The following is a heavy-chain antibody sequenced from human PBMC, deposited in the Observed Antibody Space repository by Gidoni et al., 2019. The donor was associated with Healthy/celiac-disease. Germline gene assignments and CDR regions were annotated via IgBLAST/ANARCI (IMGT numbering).Heavy chain of an antibody. CDR1: GYTFTSYA. V-gene: IGHV1-3*01. Sequence: QVQLVQSGAEVKKPGASVKVSFNASGYTFTSYAMHWVRQAPGPRLEWMGWINAGNGNTRYSQKFQGRVTITRDTSASTAYMELSSLRSEDTAVYYCARDGYCSGGSCYSGWIDPWGQGTLVTVSS. J-gene: IGHJ5*02. CDR3: ARDGYCSGGSCYSGWIDP. D-gene: IGHD2-15*01. CDR2: INAGNGNT.